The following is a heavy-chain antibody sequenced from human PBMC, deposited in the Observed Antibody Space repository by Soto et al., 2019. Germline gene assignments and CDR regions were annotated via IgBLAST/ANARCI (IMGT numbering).Heavy chain of an antibody. J-gene: IGHJ4*02. V-gene: IGHV3-7*03. D-gene: IGHD2-15*01. CDR1: GFTFSSYW. Sequence: GGSLRLSCAASGFTFSSYWMSWVRQAPGKGLEWVANIKQDGSEKYYVDSVKGRFTISRDNAKNSLYLQMNSLRAEDTAVYYCARKNVVVLGNYGFLWGQGALVTVSS. CDR2: IKQDGSEK. CDR3: ARKNVVVLGNYGFL.